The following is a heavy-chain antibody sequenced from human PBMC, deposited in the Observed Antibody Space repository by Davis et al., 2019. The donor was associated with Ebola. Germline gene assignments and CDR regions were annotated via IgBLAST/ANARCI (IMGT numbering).Heavy chain of an antibody. V-gene: IGHV4-59*11. Sequence: PSETLSLTCTVSGGSISSHYWSWIRQPPGKGLEWIGYVHYSGSTKYNPSLKSRVTISLDTSKNQFSLTLSSVTAADTAVYYCARARWEWGATYYFDYWGQGTLVTVSS. CDR2: VHYSGST. CDR3: ARARWEWGATYYFDY. D-gene: IGHD1-26*01. J-gene: IGHJ4*02. CDR1: GGSISSHY.